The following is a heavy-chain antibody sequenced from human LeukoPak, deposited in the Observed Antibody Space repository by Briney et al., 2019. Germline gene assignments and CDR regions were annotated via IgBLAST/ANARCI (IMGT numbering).Heavy chain of an antibody. D-gene: IGHD6-6*01. CDR1: GFTFSNAW. CDR2: IRSEAYGGTT. Sequence: GGSLRLSCAASGFTFSNAWMSWVRQAPGKGLEWVGFIRSEAYGGTTEYAASVKGRFTISRDDSKSIAYLQMNSLKTEDTAVYYCTRDRIAARSARYDWFDPWGQGTLVTVSS. J-gene: IGHJ5*02. V-gene: IGHV3-49*04. CDR3: TRDRIAARSARYDWFDP.